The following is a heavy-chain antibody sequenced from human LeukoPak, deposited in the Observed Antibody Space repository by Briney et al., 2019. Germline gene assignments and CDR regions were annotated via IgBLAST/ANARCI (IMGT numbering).Heavy chain of an antibody. CDR2: IYYRGST. V-gene: IGHV4-59*01. Sequence: SETLSLTCTVSGGSISSYYWSWIRQPPGKGLEWIGFIYYRGSTNYSPSLESRVTLSVDTAKNEFSLHLISVTAADTAMYYCARGSTTIAYWGQGALVTVSS. CDR3: ARGSTTIAY. D-gene: IGHD1-1*01. CDR1: GGSISSYY. J-gene: IGHJ4*02.